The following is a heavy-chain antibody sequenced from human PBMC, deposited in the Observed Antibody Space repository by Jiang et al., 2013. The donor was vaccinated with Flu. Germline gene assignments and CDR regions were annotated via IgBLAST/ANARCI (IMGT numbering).Heavy chain of an antibody. Sequence: GPGLVKPSETLSLTCTVSGDSISSYYWSWIRQPPGKGLEWIGYIYYSGSTNYNPSLKSRVTISVDTSKNQFSLKLSSVTAADTAVYYCARLRGITGTIGPYYYYGMDVWGQGTTVTVSS. V-gene: IGHV4-59*13. J-gene: IGHJ6*02. CDR3: ARLRGITGTIGPYYYYGMDV. D-gene: IGHD1-7*01. CDR1: GDSISSYY. CDR2: IYYSGST.